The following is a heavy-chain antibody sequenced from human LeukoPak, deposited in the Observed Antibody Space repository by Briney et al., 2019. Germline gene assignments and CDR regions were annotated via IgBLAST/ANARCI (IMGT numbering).Heavy chain of an antibody. Sequence: ASVKVSCKASGYTFTSYGISWVRQAPGQGLEWMGWISAYNGNTNYAQKLQGRVTMTRDTSTSTAYMELSSLRSEDTAVYYCARDNDSSSWYYFDYWGQGTLVAVSS. D-gene: IGHD6-13*01. CDR2: ISAYNGNT. CDR1: GYTFTSYG. CDR3: ARDNDSSSWYYFDY. J-gene: IGHJ4*02. V-gene: IGHV1-18*01.